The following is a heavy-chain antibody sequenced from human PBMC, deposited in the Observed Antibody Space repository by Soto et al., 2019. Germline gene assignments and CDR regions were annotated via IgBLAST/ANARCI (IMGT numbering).Heavy chain of an antibody. CDR3: ARALRITMGWFDP. J-gene: IGHJ5*02. CDR1: GGTFSSYT. D-gene: IGHD3-10*01. CDR2: IIPIHGIA. Sequence: QVQLVQSGAEVKKPGYSVKVSCKASGGTFSSYTISWVRQAPGQGLEWMGRIIPIHGIANYAQKFQGRVTITADKSTSTAYMELSSLRSEDTAVYYCARALRITMGWFDPWGQGTLVTVSS. V-gene: IGHV1-69*02.